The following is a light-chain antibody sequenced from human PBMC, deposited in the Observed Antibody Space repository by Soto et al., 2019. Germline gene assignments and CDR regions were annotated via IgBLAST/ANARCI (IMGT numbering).Light chain of an antibody. V-gene: IGLV1-44*01. CDR1: NSNIGNNT. CDR2: SNN. CDR3: ATWDDSLNGYV. Sequence: QSVLTQTPSASATPGQRVTISCSGTNSNIGNNTIAWYQQLPGTAPKRLIHSNNQRPSGVPDRFSASKSGTSASLAISGLQSEDEADYYCATWDDSLNGYVFGTGTKSPS. J-gene: IGLJ1*01.